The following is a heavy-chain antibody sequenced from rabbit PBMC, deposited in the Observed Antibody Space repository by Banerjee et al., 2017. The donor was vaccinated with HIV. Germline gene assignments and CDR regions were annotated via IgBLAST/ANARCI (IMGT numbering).Heavy chain of an antibody. Sequence: QSLEESGGDLVKPGASLTLTCTASGIDFSSSYHMCWVRQAPGKGLEWIGCINTSSGNTVYASWAKGRFTISKTSSTTVTLQMTSLTAADTATYFCARDLAGAIGWNYNLWGPGTLVTVS. D-gene: IGHD4-1*01. J-gene: IGHJ4*01. V-gene: IGHV1S40*01. CDR2: INTSSGNT. CDR3: ARDLAGAIGWNYNL. CDR1: GIDFSSSYH.